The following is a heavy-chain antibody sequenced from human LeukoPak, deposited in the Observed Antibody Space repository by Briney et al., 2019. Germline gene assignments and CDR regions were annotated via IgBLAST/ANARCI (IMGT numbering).Heavy chain of an antibody. CDR3: ATVFGYDGKFDY. CDR2: FDPEDGET. Sequence: VASVKVSCKVSGYTLTELSMHWVRQAPGKGLEWMGGFDPEDGETICAQKFQGRVTMTEDTSTDTAYMELSSLRSEDTAVYYCATVFGYDGKFDYWGQGTLVTVSS. CDR1: GYTLTELS. V-gene: IGHV1-24*01. D-gene: IGHD5-12*01. J-gene: IGHJ4*02.